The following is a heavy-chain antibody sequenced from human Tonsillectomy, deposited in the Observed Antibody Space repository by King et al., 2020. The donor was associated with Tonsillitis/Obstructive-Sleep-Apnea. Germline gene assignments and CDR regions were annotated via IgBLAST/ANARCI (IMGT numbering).Heavy chain of an antibody. V-gene: IGHV3-64D*06. D-gene: IGHD3-16*01. CDR1: GFTLSGYA. Sequence: VQLVESGGGLVQPGGSLRLSCSASGFTLSGYAMHWVRQAPGKGLQYVSAISSDGGITDYADSVKGRFTVSRDSSKNTLYLQMSSLRPEDTAVYYCVTVIKLNPYGMDLWGQGTTVPVSS. J-gene: IGHJ6*01. CDR3: VTVIKLNPYGMDL. CDR2: ISSDGGIT.